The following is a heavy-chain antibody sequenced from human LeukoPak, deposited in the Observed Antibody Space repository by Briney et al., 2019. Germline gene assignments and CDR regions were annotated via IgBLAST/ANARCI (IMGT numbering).Heavy chain of an antibody. D-gene: IGHD5-12*01. J-gene: IGHJ4*02. Sequence: SETLSLTCAVSGGSISSGNWWSWVRQSPGSGLEWIGEIYHSGSTNYNPSLKSRVTISLDKSKNQFSLKLTSVTAADTAVYYCARYRGGSGYHFDYWGQGTLVTVSS. CDR1: GGSISSGNW. CDR3: ARYRGGSGYHFDY. V-gene: IGHV4-4*02. CDR2: IYHSGST.